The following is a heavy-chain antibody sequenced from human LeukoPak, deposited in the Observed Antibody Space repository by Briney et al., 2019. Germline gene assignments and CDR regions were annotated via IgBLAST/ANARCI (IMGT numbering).Heavy chain of an antibody. J-gene: IGHJ5*02. D-gene: IGHD6-13*01. CDR1: GFTFSSYA. CDR2: ISGSGGST. Sequence: GGSLRLSCAASGFTFSSYAMSWVRQAPGKGLEWVSAISGSGGSTYYADSVKGRFTISRDNSKNMLYLQMNSLRAEDTAVYYCAKDPYSSSWYNWFDPWGQGTLVTVSS. V-gene: IGHV3-23*01. CDR3: AKDPYSSSWYNWFDP.